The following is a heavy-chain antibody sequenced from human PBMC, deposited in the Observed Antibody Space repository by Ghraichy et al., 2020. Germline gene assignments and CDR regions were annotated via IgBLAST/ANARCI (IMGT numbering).Heavy chain of an antibody. CDR3: ARVGFLTTTVVTPFHWYFDL. CDR2: IIPIFGTA. Sequence: SVKVSCKASGGTFSSYAISWVRQAPGQGLEWMGGIIPIFGTANYAQKFQGRVTITADESTSTAYMELSSLRSEDTAVYYCARVGFLTTTVVTPFHWYFDLWGRGTLVTVSS. J-gene: IGHJ2*01. V-gene: IGHV1-69*13. D-gene: IGHD4-23*01. CDR1: GGTFSSYA.